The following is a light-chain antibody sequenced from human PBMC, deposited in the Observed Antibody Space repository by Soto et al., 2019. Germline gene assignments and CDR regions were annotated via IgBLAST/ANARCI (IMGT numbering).Light chain of an antibody. Sequence: QSALTQPRSVSGSPGQSVTISCPGTSSDVGGYNYVSWYQQHPGKAPKLMIYDVSKRPSGVPDRFSGSKSGNTASLTIFGLQAEDEVDYYCCSYTGSSTYVFGTGTKITIL. CDR1: SSDVGGYNY. CDR2: DVS. J-gene: IGLJ1*01. CDR3: CSYTGSSTYV. V-gene: IGLV2-11*01.